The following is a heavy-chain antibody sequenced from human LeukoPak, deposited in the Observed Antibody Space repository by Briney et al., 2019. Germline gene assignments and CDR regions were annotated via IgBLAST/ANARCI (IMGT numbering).Heavy chain of an antibody. Sequence: ASVKVSCKASGYTFTSYYMHWVRQAPGQGLEWMGIINPSGGSTSYAQKFQGRVTMTRDTSISTAYMELGRLRSDDTAVYYCARAGSYDSSGQTGAWGQGTLVTVSS. D-gene: IGHD3-22*01. CDR3: ARAGSYDSSGQTGA. CDR2: INPSGGST. J-gene: IGHJ5*02. CDR1: GYTFTSYY. V-gene: IGHV1-46*01.